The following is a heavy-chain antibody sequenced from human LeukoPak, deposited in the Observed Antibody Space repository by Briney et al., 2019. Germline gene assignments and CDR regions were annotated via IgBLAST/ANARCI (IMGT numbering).Heavy chain of an antibody. CDR3: ARELGYCSSTSCSKGPDYYYYYMDV. J-gene: IGHJ6*03. CDR2: IYYSGST. V-gene: IGHV4-59*01. Sequence: SETLSLTCTVSGGSISGYYWSWIRQPPGKGLEWIGYIYYSGSTNYNPSLKSRVTISVDTSKNQFSLKLSSVTAADTAVYYCARELGYCSSTSCSKGPDYYYYYMDVWGKGTTVTVSS. CDR1: GGSISGYY. D-gene: IGHD2-2*01.